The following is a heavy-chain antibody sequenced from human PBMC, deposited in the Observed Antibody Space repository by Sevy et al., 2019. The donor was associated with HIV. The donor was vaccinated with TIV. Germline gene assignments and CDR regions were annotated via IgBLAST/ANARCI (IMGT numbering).Heavy chain of an antibody. CDR1: GGSFSGYY. CDR2: INHSGGT. J-gene: IGHJ3*02. D-gene: IGHD2-15*01. Sequence: SETRSLTCAVYGGSFSGYYWSWIRQPPGKGLEWIGEINHSGGTNYNPSLKSRVTISGDTSKNQFSLNLNSVTAADTAVYYCARHCTGSSCSHAFDIWGQGTMVTVSS. CDR3: ARHCTGSSCSHAFDI. V-gene: IGHV4-34*01.